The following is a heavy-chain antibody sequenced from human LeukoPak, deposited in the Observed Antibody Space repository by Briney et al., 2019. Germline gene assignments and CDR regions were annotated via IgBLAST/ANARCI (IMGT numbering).Heavy chain of an antibody. Sequence: TSETLSLTCTVSGYSISSGYYWGWMRQPPGKGLEWIGSIYHSGSTYYNPSLKSRVTISVDTSKNQFSLKLSSVTAADTAVYYCARDPRIYYYDSSGGFDSWGQGTLVTVSS. D-gene: IGHD3-22*01. CDR3: ARDPRIYYYDSSGGFDS. J-gene: IGHJ4*02. CDR2: IYHSGST. CDR1: GYSISSGYY. V-gene: IGHV4-38-2*02.